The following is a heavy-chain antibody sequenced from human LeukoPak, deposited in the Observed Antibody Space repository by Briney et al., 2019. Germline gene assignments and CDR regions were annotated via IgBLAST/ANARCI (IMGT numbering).Heavy chain of an antibody. CDR2: IWYDGSNK. J-gene: IGHJ3*02. CDR1: GFTFSSYS. CDR3: ARDRLYLRYYDSSGYYPDAFDI. Sequence: GGSLRLSCAASGFTFSSYSMNWVRQAPGKGLEWVAVIWYDGSNKYYADSVKGRFTISRDNSKSTLYLQMNSLRAEDTAVYYCARDRLYLRYYDSSGYYPDAFDIWGQGTMVTVSS. D-gene: IGHD3-22*01. V-gene: IGHV3-33*08.